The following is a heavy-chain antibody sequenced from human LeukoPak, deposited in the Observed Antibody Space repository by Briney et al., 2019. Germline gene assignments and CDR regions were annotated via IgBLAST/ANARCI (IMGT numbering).Heavy chain of an antibody. D-gene: IGHD6-13*01. Sequence: GGSLRLSCAASGFTLSNYGMRWVRQAPGKGLDWVSGISASGGSTYYADSVKGRFTISRDNSKNTLYLQMNSLRAEDTAVYYCAKAGYSSSWYRNFDYWGQGTLVTVSS. V-gene: IGHV3-23*01. CDR3: AKAGYSSSWYRNFDY. J-gene: IGHJ4*02. CDR2: ISASGGST. CDR1: GFTLSNYG.